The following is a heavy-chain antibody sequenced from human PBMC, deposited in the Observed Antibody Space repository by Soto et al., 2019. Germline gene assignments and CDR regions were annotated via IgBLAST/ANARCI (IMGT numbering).Heavy chain of an antibody. CDR1: GASISGFY. CDR3: VRDGTKTLRDWFDP. Sequence: PSETPSLTCTVSGASISGFYWSWIRKSAGKGLEWIGRIYATGTTDYNPSLKSRVMMSVDTSKKQFSLKLRSVTAAVTAVYYCVRDGTKTLRDWFDPWGQGISVTVSS. J-gene: IGHJ5*02. V-gene: IGHV4-4*07. CDR2: IYATGTT. D-gene: IGHD1-1*01.